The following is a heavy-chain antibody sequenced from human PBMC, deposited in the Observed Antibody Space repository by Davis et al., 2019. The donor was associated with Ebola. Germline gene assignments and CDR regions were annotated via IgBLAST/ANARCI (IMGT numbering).Heavy chain of an antibody. V-gene: IGHV3-7*01. D-gene: IGHD5-18*01. CDR1: GFTFSSYW. CDR2: IKQDGSEK. J-gene: IGHJ6*02. Sequence: GESLKISCAASGFTFSSYWMSWVRQAPGKGLEWVANIKQDGSEKYYVDPVKGRFTISRDNAKNSLYLQMNSLRAEDTAVYYCASGIQLWMNYYYGMDVWGQGTTVTVSS. CDR3: ASGIQLWMNYYYGMDV.